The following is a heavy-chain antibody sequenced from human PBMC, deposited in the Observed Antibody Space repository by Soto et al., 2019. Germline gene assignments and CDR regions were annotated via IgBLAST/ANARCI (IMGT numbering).Heavy chain of an antibody. Sequence: DVQLVESGGGLVQPGRSLRLSCAASGFTFDDYAMHWVRQAPGKGLEWVSGISWNSGSIGYADSVKGRFTISRDNAKNSLYLQMNSLRAEDTALYYCAKDRSHRIDYYYGMDVWGQGTTVTVSS. D-gene: IGHD2-15*01. V-gene: IGHV3-9*01. J-gene: IGHJ6*02. CDR2: ISWNSGSI. CDR3: AKDRSHRIDYYYGMDV. CDR1: GFTFDDYA.